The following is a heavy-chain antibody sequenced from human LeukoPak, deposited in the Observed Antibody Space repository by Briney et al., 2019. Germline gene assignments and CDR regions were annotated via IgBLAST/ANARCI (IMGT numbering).Heavy chain of an antibody. CDR3: ARDFQPGFDY. CDR1: GYSISSGYY. V-gene: IGHV4-38-2*02. Sequence: SETLSLTCTVPGYSISSGYYWGWIRQPPGKGLEWIGSIYHSGSTYYNPSLKSRVTISVDTSKNQFSLKLSSVTAADTAVYYCARDFQPGFDYWGQGTLVTVSS. J-gene: IGHJ4*02. CDR2: IYHSGST.